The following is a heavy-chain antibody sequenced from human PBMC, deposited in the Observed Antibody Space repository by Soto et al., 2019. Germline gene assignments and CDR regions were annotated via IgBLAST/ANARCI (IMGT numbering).Heavy chain of an antibody. Sequence: EVQLLESGGGLVQPGGSLRLSCAASGFTFSSYVMSWVRQAPGKGLEWVSAISGSGGNTYYADSVKGRFTISRDNSKNTLFLHMNSLRAEDTALYFCAKEMGDYYDSSGSWFDPWGQGTLVTVSS. CDR1: GFTFSSYV. V-gene: IGHV3-23*01. CDR2: ISGSGGNT. D-gene: IGHD3-22*01. CDR3: AKEMGDYYDSSGSWFDP. J-gene: IGHJ5*02.